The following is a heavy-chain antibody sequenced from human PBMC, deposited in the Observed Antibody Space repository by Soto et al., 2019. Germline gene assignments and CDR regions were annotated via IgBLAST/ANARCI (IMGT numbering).Heavy chain of an antibody. CDR3: ARNYDSSGYYRGYFQH. CDR1: GGSISSGDYY. V-gene: IGHV4-30-4*01. J-gene: IGHJ1*01. D-gene: IGHD3-22*01. Sequence: QVQLQESGPGLVKPSQTLSLTCTVSGGSISSGDYYWSWIRQPPGKGLEWIGYIYYSGSTYYNPSLKSRVTISXXTXKTXFSLKLSSVTAADTAVYYCARNYDSSGYYRGYFQHWGQGTLVTVSS. CDR2: IYYSGST.